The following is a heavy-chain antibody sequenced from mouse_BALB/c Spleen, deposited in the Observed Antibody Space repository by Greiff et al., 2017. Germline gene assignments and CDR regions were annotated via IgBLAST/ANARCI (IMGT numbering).Heavy chain of an antibody. CDR1: GFNIKDTY. V-gene: IGHV14-3*02. Sequence: DVQLQESGAELVKPGASVKLSCTASGFNIKDTYMHWVKQRPEQGLEWIGRIDPANGNTKYDPKFQGKATITADTSSNTAYLQLSSLTSEDTAVYYCARSSLLRPHWYFDVWGAGTTVTVSS. J-gene: IGHJ1*01. D-gene: IGHD1-2*01. CDR2: IDPANGNT. CDR3: ARSSLLRPHWYFDV.